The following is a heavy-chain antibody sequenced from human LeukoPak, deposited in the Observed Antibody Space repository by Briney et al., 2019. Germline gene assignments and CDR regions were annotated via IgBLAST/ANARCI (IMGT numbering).Heavy chain of an antibody. CDR1: GYTFTSYY. CDR3: ARDDSSYAFDI. D-gene: IGHD3-22*01. V-gene: IGHV1-46*01. CDR2: INPSGGST. J-gene: IGHJ3*02. Sequence: ASVKVSCKASGYTFTSYYTHWVRQAPGQGLEWMGIINPSGGSTSYAQKFQGRVTMTRDTSTSTVYMELSSLRSEDTAVYYCARDDSSYAFDIWGQGTMVTVSS.